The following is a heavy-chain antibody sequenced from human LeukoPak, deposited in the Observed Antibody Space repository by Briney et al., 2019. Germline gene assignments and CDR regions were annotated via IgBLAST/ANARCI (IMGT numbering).Heavy chain of an antibody. CDR3: ARGGLRMVYAFGSNYFDY. CDR1: GYTFTGYY. CDR2: INTHTGAT. J-gene: IGHJ4*02. D-gene: IGHD2-8*01. V-gene: IGHV1-2*02. Sequence: ASVKVSCKASGYTFTGYYLHWVRQAPGQGLEWMGWINTHTGATNYAQTFQGRVTLTRDTSITTTYMELRRLRSDDTAVYYCARGGLRMVYAFGSNYFDYWGQGTLVTVSS.